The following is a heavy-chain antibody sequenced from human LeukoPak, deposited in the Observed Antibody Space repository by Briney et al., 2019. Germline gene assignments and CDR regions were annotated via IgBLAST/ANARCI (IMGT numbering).Heavy chain of an antibody. V-gene: IGHV3-23*01. CDR2: IGDSGGGT. CDR1: GFTFSSYA. J-gene: IGHJ4*02. Sequence: PGGSLRLSCAASGFTFSSYAMSWVRHVPGKGLEWVSGIGDSGGGTYYADSVKGRFTISRDNSKNTLYLQMNSLRADDTAVYYCAKDTSIGRYCTNGVCSPFDYWGQGTLVTVSS. CDR3: AKDTSIGRYCTNGVCSPFDY. D-gene: IGHD2-8*01.